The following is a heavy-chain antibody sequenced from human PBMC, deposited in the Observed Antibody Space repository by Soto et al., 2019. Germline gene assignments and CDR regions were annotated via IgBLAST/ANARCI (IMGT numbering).Heavy chain of an antibody. Sequence: PGGSLRLSCAASGFTFSSYSMNWVRQAPGKGLEWVSSISSSSSYIYYADSVKGRFTISRDNAKNSLYLQMNSLRAEDTAVYYCARDQGIAVAGTMGYWGQGTLVTVSS. CDR3: ARDQGIAVAGTMGY. J-gene: IGHJ4*02. CDR1: GFTFSSYS. V-gene: IGHV3-21*01. D-gene: IGHD6-19*01. CDR2: ISSSSSYI.